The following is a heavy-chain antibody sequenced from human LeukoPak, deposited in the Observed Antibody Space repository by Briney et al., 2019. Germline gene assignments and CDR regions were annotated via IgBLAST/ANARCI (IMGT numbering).Heavy chain of an antibody. Sequence: PGGSLRLSCSPSGFIFSSYPMHGVRQPPGKGLENVSGITSNGDSTNYADSVKGRFTISRDNSKNTLSLHMSSLRAEDTAVYYCVKDQGEYSSSWYYFDNWGQGTLVTVSS. CDR1: GFIFSSYP. V-gene: IGHV3-64D*06. CDR2: ITSNGDST. D-gene: IGHD6-13*01. J-gene: IGHJ4*02. CDR3: VKDQGEYSSSWYYFDN.